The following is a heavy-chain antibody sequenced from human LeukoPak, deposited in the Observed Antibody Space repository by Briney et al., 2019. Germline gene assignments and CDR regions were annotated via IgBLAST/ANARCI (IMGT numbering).Heavy chain of an antibody. V-gene: IGHV4-59*08. CDR1: GGSISSYY. CDR2: IYYSGST. J-gene: IGHJ6*02. CDR3: ARHGAAAGYYYYHGMDV. D-gene: IGHD6-13*01. Sequence: SETLSLTCTVSGGSISSYYWSWIRQPPGKGLEWIGYIYYSGSTNYNPSLKSRVTISVDTSKNQFSLKLSSVTAADTAVYYCARHGAAAGYYYYHGMDVWGQGTTVTVSS.